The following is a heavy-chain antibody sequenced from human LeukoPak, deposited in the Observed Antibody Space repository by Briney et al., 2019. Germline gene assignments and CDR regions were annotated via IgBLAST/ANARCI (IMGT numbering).Heavy chain of an antibody. Sequence: EGSLRLSCVVSGFSFSDSYMTWIRQTPGKGLEWLAYISGSSSDIYYADSVKGRFTISRDNAKNSLFLQMNGLRPEDTALYYCATDPRLLIYWGHGTLVTVSS. D-gene: IGHD2-21*01. V-gene: IGHV3-11*01. CDR2: ISGSSSDI. J-gene: IGHJ4*01. CDR1: GFSFSDSY. CDR3: ATDPRLLIY.